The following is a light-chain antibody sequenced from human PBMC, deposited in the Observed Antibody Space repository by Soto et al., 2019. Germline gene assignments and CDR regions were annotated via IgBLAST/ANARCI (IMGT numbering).Light chain of an antibody. J-gene: IGLJ1*01. V-gene: IGLV2-11*01. CDR3: CSYAGSPRYV. Sequence: QSALTQPRSVSGSPGQSVTISCTGTSSDVGGYNYVSWYQQHPGKAPKVMIYDVSERPSGVPDRFSGSKSGNTASLTISGLQAEDEADYYCCSYAGSPRYVXXTGTKLXVL. CDR2: DVS. CDR1: SSDVGGYNY.